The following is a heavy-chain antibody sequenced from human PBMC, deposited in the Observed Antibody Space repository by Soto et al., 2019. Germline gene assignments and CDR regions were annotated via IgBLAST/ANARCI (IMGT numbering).Heavy chain of an antibody. CDR3: ARDGGHCSSTGCYYDYYYGMDV. J-gene: IGHJ6*02. CDR2: INPNSGGT. Sequence: QVQLVQSGAEVKKPGASVKVSCKASGYTFTGYYMHWVRQAPGQGLEWMGWINPNSGGTNYAQKFQGWVNMTRDTSISTAYMELRRLRCDDTAVYYCARDGGHCSSTGCYYDYYYGMDVWGQGTTVTVSS. V-gene: IGHV1-2*04. D-gene: IGHD2-2*01. CDR1: GYTFTGYY.